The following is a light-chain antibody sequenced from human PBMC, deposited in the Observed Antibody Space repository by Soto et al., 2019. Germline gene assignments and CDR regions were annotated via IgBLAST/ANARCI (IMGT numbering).Light chain of an antibody. CDR1: DDISNY. CDR2: DAS. J-gene: IGKJ3*01. CDR3: QQYANLPLT. Sequence: DIQMTQSPSSLSASVGDRVTITCQASDDISNYLNWYQQKPGKAPKVLIYDASHLESVVPSRFSGGGSGTEFTVTISSLQAEDIATYYCQQYANLPLTFGPGTKVDIK. V-gene: IGKV1-33*01.